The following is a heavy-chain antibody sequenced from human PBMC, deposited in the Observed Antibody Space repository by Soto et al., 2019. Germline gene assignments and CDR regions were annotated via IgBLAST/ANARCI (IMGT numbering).Heavy chain of an antibody. CDR2: IIPIFGTA. Sequence: QVQLVQSGAEVKKPGSSVKVSCKASGGTFSSYAISWVRQAPGQGLEWMGGIIPIFGTANYAQKFQGRVTITADESTRTAYMELSSLTSEDTAVYYCARTDYSNRYRPPYYYYGMDVWGQGTTVTVSS. CDR3: ARTDYSNRYRPPYYYYGMDV. V-gene: IGHV1-69*01. J-gene: IGHJ6*02. D-gene: IGHD4-4*01. CDR1: GGTFSSYA.